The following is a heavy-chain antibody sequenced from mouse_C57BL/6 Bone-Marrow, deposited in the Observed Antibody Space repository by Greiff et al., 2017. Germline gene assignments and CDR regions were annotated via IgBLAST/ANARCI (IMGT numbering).Heavy chain of an antibody. V-gene: IGHV1-76*01. J-gene: IGHJ2*01. CDR2: IYPGSGNT. CDR1: GYTFTDYY. Sequence: QVQLQQPGAELVRPGASVKLSCKASGYTFTDYYINWVKQRPGQGLEWIARIYPGSGNTYYNEKFKGKATLTAEKSSSTAYMQLSSLTSEDSAVYFCARRGNYFDYWGQGTTLTVSS. CDR3: ARRGNYFDY.